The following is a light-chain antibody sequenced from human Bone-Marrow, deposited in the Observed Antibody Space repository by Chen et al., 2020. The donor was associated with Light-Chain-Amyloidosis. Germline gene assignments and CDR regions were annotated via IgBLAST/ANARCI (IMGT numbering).Light chain of an antibody. V-gene: IGKV3-20*01. CDR2: GVS. CDR1: QSISSTY. J-gene: IGKJ4*01. CDR3: QQYRTSPLT. Sequence: EIVLTQSPGTLSLSPGDRATLSCSTSQSISSTYLAWYQQKPGQAPRLLIYGVSSSATGIADRFSGSGSGTDFTLTISRLEPEDFAVYYCQQYRTSPLTFGEGTKVEIK.